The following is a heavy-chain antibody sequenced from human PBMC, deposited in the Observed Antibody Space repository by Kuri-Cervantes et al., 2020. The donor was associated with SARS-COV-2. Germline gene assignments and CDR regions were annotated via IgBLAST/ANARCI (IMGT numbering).Heavy chain of an antibody. V-gene: IGHV4-39*01. CDR3: ARIVNYSKGNWNYGYYYYMDV. D-gene: IGHD1-7*01. CDR1: GGSISSSSYY. J-gene: IGHJ6*03. CDR2: IYYSGST. Sequence: GSLRLSCTVSGGSISSSSYYWGWIRQPPGKGLEWIGSIYYSGSTYYNPSLKSRVTISVDTSKNQFPLKLSSVTAADTAVYYCARIVNYSKGNWNYGYYYYMDVWGKGTTVTVSS.